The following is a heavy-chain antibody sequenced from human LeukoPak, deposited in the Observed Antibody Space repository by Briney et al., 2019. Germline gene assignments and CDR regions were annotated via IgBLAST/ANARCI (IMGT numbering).Heavy chain of an antibody. CDR1: GFTFSSYS. J-gene: IGHJ4*02. D-gene: IGHD1-26*01. Sequence: GGSLRLSCAASGFTFSSYSMNWVRQAPGKGLEWVSSISTSSTYIYYTDSVKGRFTISRDNAKNSLYLQMNSLRAEDTAVYYCARGSEWELLSCDFWGQGTVVTVSS. CDR2: ISTSSTYI. CDR3: ARGSEWELLSCDF. V-gene: IGHV3-21*01.